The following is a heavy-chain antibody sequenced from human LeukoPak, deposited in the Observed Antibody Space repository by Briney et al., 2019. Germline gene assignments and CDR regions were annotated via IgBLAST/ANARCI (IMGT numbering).Heavy chain of an antibody. CDR1: GFTFSSYA. D-gene: IGHD6-13*01. CDR3: AKTGDSSSSTSGAFDI. J-gene: IGHJ3*02. Sequence: QSGGSLRLSCAASGFTFSSYAMSWVRQAPGKGLEWVSAISGSGGSTYYADSVKGRFTISRDNSKNTLYLQMNSLRAEDTAVYYCAKTGDSSSSTSGAFDIWGQGIMVTVSS. CDR2: ISGSGGST. V-gene: IGHV3-23*01.